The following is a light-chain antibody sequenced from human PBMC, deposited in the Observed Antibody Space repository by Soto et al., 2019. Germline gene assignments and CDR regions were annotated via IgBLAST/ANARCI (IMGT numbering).Light chain of an antibody. CDR3: QQANSFPPGLT. J-gene: IGKJ4*01. CDR1: PGISSW. V-gene: IGKV1D-12*01. CDR2: AAS. Sequence: DIHMTQSPSSVSASVGDRVTSTCRASPGISSWLAWYQQKPGKAPKLLIYAASSLQSGVPSRFSGSGSGTDFTLTISSLQPEDFATYYCQQANSFPPGLTFGGGTKVDIK.